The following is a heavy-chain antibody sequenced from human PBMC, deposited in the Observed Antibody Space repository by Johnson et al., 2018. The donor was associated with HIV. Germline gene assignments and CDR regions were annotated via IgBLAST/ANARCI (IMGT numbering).Heavy chain of an antibody. D-gene: IGHD3-22*01. V-gene: IGHV3-66*01. CDR1: GFIVGTKY. CDR3: ARTSTPYDTHVGPFDI. CDR2: IYSGGST. J-gene: IGHJ3*02. Sequence: MQLVESGGGLVQSGGSLRLACVASGFIVGTKYMSWVRQAPGKGLEWVSVIYSGGSTYYADSVKGRFTISRDNAKNSLYLQVNSLRAEDTAVYYCARTSTPYDTHVGPFDIWGQGTMVTVSS.